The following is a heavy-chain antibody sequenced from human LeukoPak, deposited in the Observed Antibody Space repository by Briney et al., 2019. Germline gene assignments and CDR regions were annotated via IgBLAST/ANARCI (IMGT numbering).Heavy chain of an antibody. CDR1: GYTFTSYD. J-gene: IGHJ5*02. CDR3: ARDDGITIFGVAANWFDP. V-gene: IGHV1-18*01. CDR2: ISAYNGNT. Sequence: ASVKVSCKASGYTFTSYDINWVRQATGQGLEWMGWISAYNGNTNYAQKLQGRVTMTTDTSTSTAYMELRSLRSDDTAVYYCARDDGITIFGVAANWFDPWGQGTLVTVSS. D-gene: IGHD3-3*01.